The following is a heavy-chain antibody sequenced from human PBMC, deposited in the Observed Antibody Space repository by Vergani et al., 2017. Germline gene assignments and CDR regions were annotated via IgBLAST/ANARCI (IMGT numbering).Heavy chain of an antibody. CDR1: GYSSVVYG. D-gene: IGHD2-21*02. J-gene: IGHJ4*02. CDR3: ASGYXSRVDCYKTYFKY. Sequence: QVYLEQSGLEVKKPGASVKVSCKASGYSSVVYGLTWVRQVPGQGLEWMGWISAYNGKTHYSQSLRNRVTMDIDTSTNTGYMELRALTSDDTAVYYCASGYXSRVDCYKTYFKYWGQGSLVTVSS. V-gene: IGHV1-18*01. CDR2: ISAYNGKT.